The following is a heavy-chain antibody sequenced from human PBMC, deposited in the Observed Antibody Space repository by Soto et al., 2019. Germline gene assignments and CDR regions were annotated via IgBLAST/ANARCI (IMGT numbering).Heavy chain of an antibody. CDR1: GGSISSSSYY. CDR3: ARNRFGMATIRSFGYFDY. D-gene: IGHD5-12*01. J-gene: IGHJ4*02. V-gene: IGHV4-39*01. Sequence: TSETLSLTCTVSGGSISSSSYYWGWIRQPPGKGLEWIGSIYYSGSTYYNPSLKSRVTISVDTSKNQFSLKLSSVTAADTAVYYCARNRFGMATIRSFGYFDYWGQGTLVTVSS. CDR2: IYYSGST.